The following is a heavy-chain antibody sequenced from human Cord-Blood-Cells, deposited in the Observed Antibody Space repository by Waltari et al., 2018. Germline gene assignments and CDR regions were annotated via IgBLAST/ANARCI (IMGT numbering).Heavy chain of an antibody. Sequence: QVQLVQSGAEVKKPGASVKVSCKASGYTFTSYYMPWVRQAPGQGLEWMGIINPSGGSTSYAQKFQGRVTMTRDTSTSTVYMELSSLRSEDTAVYYCARVGGGYSGYDYAFDIWGQGTMVTVSS. D-gene: IGHD5-12*01. J-gene: IGHJ3*02. CDR2: INPSGGST. CDR3: ARVGGGYSGYDYAFDI. V-gene: IGHV1-46*01. CDR1: GYTFTSYY.